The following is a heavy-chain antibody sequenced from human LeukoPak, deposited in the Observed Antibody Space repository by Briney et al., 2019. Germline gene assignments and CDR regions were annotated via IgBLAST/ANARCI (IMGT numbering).Heavy chain of an antibody. D-gene: IGHD2-21*01. J-gene: IGHJ4*02. CDR3: ARVPDFIARPCDS. CDR1: GGSFSGNY. CDR2: SSPTGDIT. V-gene: IGHV4-34*01. Sequence: PSETLSLTCAVYGGSFSGNYWTLIRQTPGRGLEWIGESSPTGDITGYNPSLKGRATISVDSSKKQFSLRPTSVTAADTGVYYCARVPDFIARPCDSWGPGTLVTVSS.